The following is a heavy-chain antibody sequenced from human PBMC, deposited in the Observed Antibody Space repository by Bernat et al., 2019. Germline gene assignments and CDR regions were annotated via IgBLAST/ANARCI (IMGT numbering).Heavy chain of an antibody. J-gene: IGHJ4*02. Sequence: EVQLVESGGGLVQPGGSLRLSCAASGFTFSSHWMHWVRQAPGKGLVWVSRINSDGSTTTYADSVNCRFTISRDNAKNTLYLPTNSLRAEDTAVYYCARVPYGGNYPFDYWGQGTLVTVSS. CDR2: INSDGSTT. D-gene: IGHD4-23*01. V-gene: IGHV3-74*01. CDR3: ARVPYGGNYPFDY. CDR1: GFTFSSHW.